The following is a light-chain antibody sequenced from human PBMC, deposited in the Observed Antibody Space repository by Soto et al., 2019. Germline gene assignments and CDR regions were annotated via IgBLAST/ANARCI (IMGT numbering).Light chain of an antibody. J-gene: IGKJ2*01. CDR3: QQYNNWPRGYS. CDR1: QSIASS. CDR2: DAS. V-gene: IGKV3-15*01. Sequence: EIVMTQSPATLSVSPGERVTLSCRASQSIASSLAWFQQKPGQPPSLLIYDASTRATGIPARFSGSGSGTEFTLTISSLQSEDCAVYYCQQYNNWPRGYSFGQGTKLQI.